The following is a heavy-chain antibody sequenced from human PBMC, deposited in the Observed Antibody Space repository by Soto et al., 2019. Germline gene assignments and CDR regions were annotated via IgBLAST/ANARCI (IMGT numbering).Heavy chain of an antibody. CDR3: ARVSMVRGVMRAFEI. Sequence: QVQLQESGPGLVKPSQTLSLACTVSGGSISSGGYYWSWIRQHPGKGLEWIGYIYYLGSTYYNPSLMSRVTISAAASKNQFSLKLRSVTAADTAGYYCARVSMVRGVMRAFEIWGQGTMVTVSS. CDR2: IYYLGST. V-gene: IGHV4-31*03. J-gene: IGHJ3*02. D-gene: IGHD3-10*01. CDR1: GGSISSGGYY.